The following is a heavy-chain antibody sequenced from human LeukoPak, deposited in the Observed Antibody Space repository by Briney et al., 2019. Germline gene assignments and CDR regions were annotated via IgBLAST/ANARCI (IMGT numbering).Heavy chain of an antibody. CDR2: ISTSGST. CDR3: ARGLPSYGDYVDYYFYMDV. V-gene: IGHV4-4*07. CDR1: GDSISGFY. D-gene: IGHD4-17*01. J-gene: IGHJ6*03. Sequence: SETLSLTCTVSGDSISGFYWSWIRQPAGKGLQWIGRISTSGSTNYNPSLKSRVTMSVDRSTNEFSLTVRSGTAADTALYYCARGLPSYGDYVDYYFYMDVWGKGTTVTVSS.